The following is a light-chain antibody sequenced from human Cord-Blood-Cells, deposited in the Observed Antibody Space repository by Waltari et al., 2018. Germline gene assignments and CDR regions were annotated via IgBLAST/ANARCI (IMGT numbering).Light chain of an antibody. Sequence: DIQMTKSLSSLSASVAARVTITCQASQDISNYLNWYQQKPGKAPKLLIYDASNLETGVPSRFSGSGSGTDFTFTISSLQPEDIATYYCQQYDNLPLTFGGGTKVEIK. CDR1: QDISNY. CDR2: DAS. CDR3: QQYDNLPLT. V-gene: IGKV1-33*01. J-gene: IGKJ4*01.